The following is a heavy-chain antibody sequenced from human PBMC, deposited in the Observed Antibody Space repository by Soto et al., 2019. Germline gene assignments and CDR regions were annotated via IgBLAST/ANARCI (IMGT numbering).Heavy chain of an antibody. CDR2: IKSKTDGGTT. CDR3: TTRGALRFLEWVYYYYYGMDV. Sequence: GGSLRLSCAASGFTFSNAWMSWVRQAPGKGLEWVGRIKSKTDGGTTDYAAPVKGRFTISRDDSKNTLYLQMNSLKTEDTAVYYCTTRGALRFLEWVYYYYYGMDVWGQGTTVTVSS. D-gene: IGHD3-3*01. V-gene: IGHV3-15*01. CDR1: GFTFSNAW. J-gene: IGHJ6*02.